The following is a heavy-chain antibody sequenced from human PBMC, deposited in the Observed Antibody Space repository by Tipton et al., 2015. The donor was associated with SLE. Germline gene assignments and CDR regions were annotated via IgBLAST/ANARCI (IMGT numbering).Heavy chain of an antibody. V-gene: IGHV4-34*01. D-gene: IGHD4-17*01. CDR1: GGSFGGNY. J-gene: IGHJ6*03. CDR3: ARDQGYDYGDYLRDDYYYMDV. CDR2: INHSGST. Sequence: TLSLTCAVYGGSFGGNYWSWIRQPPGKGLEWIGEINHSGSTNYNPSLKSRVTISVDTSKNQFSLKLSSVTAADTAVYYCARDQGYDYGDYLRDDYYYMDVWGKGTTVTVSS.